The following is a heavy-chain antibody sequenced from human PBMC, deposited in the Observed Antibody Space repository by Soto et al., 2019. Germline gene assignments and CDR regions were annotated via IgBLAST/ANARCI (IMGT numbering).Heavy chain of an antibody. CDR1: GGTFSSYA. CDR3: ARELAGVSYAPYYYYYGMDV. V-gene: IGHV1-69*13. Sequence: ASVKVSCKASGGTFSSYAISWVRQAPGQGLEWMGGIIPIFGTANYAQKFQGRVTITADESTSTAYMELSSLRSEDTAVYYCARELAGVSYAPYYYYYGMDVWGQGTTVTVSS. CDR2: IIPIFGTA. D-gene: IGHD2-8*01. J-gene: IGHJ6*02.